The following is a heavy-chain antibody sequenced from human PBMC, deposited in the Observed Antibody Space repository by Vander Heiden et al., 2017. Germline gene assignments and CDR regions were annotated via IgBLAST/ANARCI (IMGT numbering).Heavy chain of an antibody. CDR3: ASPKPGF. J-gene: IGHJ1*01. CDR2: IYYSGST. CDR1: GGSISSSSYY. Sequence: QLQLQESGTGLVKPSETLSLTWTVSGGSISSSSYYWGWIRQPPGKGLGCIGSIYYSGSTYYNPSLKSRVTISVDTSKNQFSRKLSSVTAADTAVYYCASPKPGFWGQGTLVTVSS. V-gene: IGHV4-39*01.